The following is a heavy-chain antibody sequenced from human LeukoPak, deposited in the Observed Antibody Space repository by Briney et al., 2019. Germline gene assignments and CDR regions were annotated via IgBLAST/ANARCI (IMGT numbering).Heavy chain of an antibody. CDR1: GGSISSYY. Sequence: PSETLSLTCTVSGGSISSYYWSWIRQPSRKGLECIGYIYYSGSTNYNPFLKSRVTISVDTSKNQFSLKLSSVTAADTAVYYCARLVVRGSGSYASAYYFDYWGQGTLVTVSS. V-gene: IGHV4-59*08. CDR3: ARLVVRGSGSYASAYYFDY. CDR2: IYYSGST. D-gene: IGHD3-10*01. J-gene: IGHJ4*02.